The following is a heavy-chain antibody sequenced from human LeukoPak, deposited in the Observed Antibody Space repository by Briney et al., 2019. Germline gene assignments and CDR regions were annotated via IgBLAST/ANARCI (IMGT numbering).Heavy chain of an antibody. Sequence: AGGSLRLSCAASKFTFSSYAMSWVRQAPGKGLEWVSFITGTSDDTYYADSVKGRFTISRDKSKNTLFLQMNSLRADDTAVYYCARDLGGDTAFVDYWGQGTLVTVSS. CDR2: ITGTSDDT. V-gene: IGHV3-23*01. CDR1: KFTFSSYA. D-gene: IGHD5-18*01. J-gene: IGHJ4*02. CDR3: ARDLGGDTAFVDY.